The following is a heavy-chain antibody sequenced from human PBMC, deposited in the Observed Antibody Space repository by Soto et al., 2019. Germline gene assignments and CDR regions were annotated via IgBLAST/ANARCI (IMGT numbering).Heavy chain of an antibody. CDR2: ISAHNGNT. D-gene: IGHD1-1*01. CDR3: ARWRYGDY. CDR1: GYTFTSYG. J-gene: IGHJ4*02. V-gene: IGHV1-18*01. Sequence: QVHLVQSGAEVKKPGASVKVSCKASGYTFTSYGITWVRQAPGQGLEWMGWISAHNGNTDYALKLQGRVIVTRDTSTSTAYMELRSQSSADKAVYYCARWRYGDYWGQGAVVTVSS.